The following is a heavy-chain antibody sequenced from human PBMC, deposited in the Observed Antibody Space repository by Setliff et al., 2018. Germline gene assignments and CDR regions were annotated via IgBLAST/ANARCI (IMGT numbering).Heavy chain of an antibody. J-gene: IGHJ4*02. Sequence: PGGSLRLSCAASGFTFSTYAMSWVRQAPGKGLEWVSVISGSGTTTYHADSVKGRFTISRDNSKNTLYLQMNSLRAEDTAVYYCARALGGNYFDYWGPGILVTVSS. CDR1: GFTFSTYA. D-gene: IGHD2-15*01. CDR2: ISGSGTTT. V-gene: IGHV3-23*01. CDR3: ARALGGNYFDY.